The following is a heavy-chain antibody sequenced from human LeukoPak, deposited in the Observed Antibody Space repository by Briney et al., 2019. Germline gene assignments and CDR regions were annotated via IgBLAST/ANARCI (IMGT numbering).Heavy chain of an antibody. CDR3: AKGYSWLQSPTDY. CDR2: IYSGGST. CDR1: GFTVSSNY. Sequence: GGSLRLSCAASGFTVSSNYMSWVRQAPGKGLEWVSVIYSGGSTYYADSVKGRFTISRHNSKNTLYLQMNSLRAEDTAVYYCAKGYSWLQSPTDYWGQGTLVTVSS. V-gene: IGHV3-53*01. J-gene: IGHJ4*02. D-gene: IGHD5-24*01.